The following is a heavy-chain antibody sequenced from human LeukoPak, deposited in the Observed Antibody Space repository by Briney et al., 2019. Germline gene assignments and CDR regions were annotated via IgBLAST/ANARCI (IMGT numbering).Heavy chain of an antibody. J-gene: IGHJ4*02. D-gene: IGHD3-16*02. V-gene: IGHV3-23*01. Sequence: GGSLRLSCAASGFTFSSYAMSWVRQAPGKGLEWVSGISGSGGSTFYADFVKGRFTISRDNSKNTLYLQMNSLRAEDTAVYYCATTELSPDYWGQGTLVTVSS. CDR1: GFTFSSYA. CDR3: ATTELSPDY. CDR2: ISGSGGST.